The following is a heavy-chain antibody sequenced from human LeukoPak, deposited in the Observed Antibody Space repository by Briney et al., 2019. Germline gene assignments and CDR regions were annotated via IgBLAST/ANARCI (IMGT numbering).Heavy chain of an antibody. CDR2: ISYDGSNK. J-gene: IGHJ4*02. CDR3: AKDWDYYDSSGLLDY. D-gene: IGHD3-22*01. CDR1: GSTFSSYG. Sequence: PGGSLRLSCAASGSTFSSYGMHWVRQAPGKGLEWVAVISYDGSNKYYADSVKGRFTISRDNSKNTLYLQMNSLRAEDTAVYYCAKDWDYYDSSGLLDYWGQGTLVTVSS. V-gene: IGHV3-30*18.